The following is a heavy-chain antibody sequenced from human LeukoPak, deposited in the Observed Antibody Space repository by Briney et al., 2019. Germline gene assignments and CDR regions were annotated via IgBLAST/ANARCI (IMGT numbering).Heavy chain of an antibody. V-gene: IGHV4-59*11. Sequence: SETLSLTCTVSGVSISSHYWSWLRQPPGKGLEWIAYMYDSWSTKDNPSLKSRVTLSADTSKNQFSLRLSSVTAADTAVYFCATIKRGNIYGYFDFWGQGILVTVSS. CDR3: ATIKRGNIYGYFDF. CDR2: MYDSWST. CDR1: GVSISSHY. D-gene: IGHD5-18*01. J-gene: IGHJ4*02.